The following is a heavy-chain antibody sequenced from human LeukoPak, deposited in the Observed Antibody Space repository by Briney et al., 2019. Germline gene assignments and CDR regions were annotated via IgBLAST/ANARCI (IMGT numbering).Heavy chain of an antibody. CDR2: ISGDGST. Sequence: PGGSLRLPCAASGFIFSTYAMTWVRQAPGKGLEWVSTISGDGSTYYTGSVKGRLTISRDNSKNTLFLQMNSLRAEDTAVYYCAKYCSGGNCYSGLSWGQGTLVTVSS. D-gene: IGHD2-15*01. J-gene: IGHJ5*02. CDR3: AKYCSGGNCYSGLS. V-gene: IGHV3-23*01. CDR1: GFIFSTYA.